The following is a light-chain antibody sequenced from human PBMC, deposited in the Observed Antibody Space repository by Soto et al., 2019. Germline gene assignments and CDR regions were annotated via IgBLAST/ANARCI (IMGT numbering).Light chain of an antibody. CDR2: GAS. V-gene: IGKV1-39*01. Sequence: DIQMTQSPLSLSASVRDRVNITCRSSLSITTYLNWFQQKPGKAPKVLIYGASSLQNGAPSRFSGSGYGTVFTLTISSLQPEDSATYYCQQTYTTPHTFGRGT. CDR1: LSITTY. CDR3: QQTYTTPHT. J-gene: IGKJ2*01.